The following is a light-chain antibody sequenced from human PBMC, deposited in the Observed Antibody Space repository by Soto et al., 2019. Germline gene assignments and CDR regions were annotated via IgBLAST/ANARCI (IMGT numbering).Light chain of an antibody. CDR1: QSVSSD. CDR3: QQRSNWPPVT. Sequence: EIVMTQSPATLSVSPGERATLSCRASQSVSSDLAWYHQKPGQAPRLLIYGASTRATGIPARFSGSGSGTDFTLTISSLEPEDFAVYSCQQRSNWPPVTFGQGTRLEIK. CDR2: GAS. V-gene: IGKV3-11*01. J-gene: IGKJ5*01.